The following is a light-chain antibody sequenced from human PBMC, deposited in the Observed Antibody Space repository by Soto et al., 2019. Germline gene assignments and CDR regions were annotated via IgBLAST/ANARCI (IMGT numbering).Light chain of an antibody. V-gene: IGLV1-51*02. CDR2: ENS. CDR3: GTWDSSLIAL. CDR1: SSNIGSND. Sequence: QSLLTQPPSVSAAPGQKVTISCYGNSSNIGSNDVSWYQQLPGKAPKLLIYENSQRPSGIPDRFSGSKSGTSATLGITGLQTGDEADYYCGTWDSSLIALFGTGTKVTVL. J-gene: IGLJ1*01.